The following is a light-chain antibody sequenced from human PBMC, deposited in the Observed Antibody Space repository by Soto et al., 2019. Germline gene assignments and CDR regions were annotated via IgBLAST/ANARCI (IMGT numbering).Light chain of an antibody. V-gene: IGKV1-5*01. CDR2: DAS. CDR1: QDINNW. CDR3: QQYNSRRT. J-gene: IGKJ1*01. Sequence: DIQMTQSPSTLSASVGDRVTITCRASQDINNWLAWYQPKPGNAPKFLIYDASSLQSGVSSRFSGSGSGREFTLTISSLQPDDFGNYYCQQYNSRRTFGQGTKVEIK.